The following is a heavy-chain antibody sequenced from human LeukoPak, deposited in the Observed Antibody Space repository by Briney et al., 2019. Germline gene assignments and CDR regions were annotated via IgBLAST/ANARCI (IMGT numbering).Heavy chain of an antibody. CDR3: ASHIYCGGDCYPLFDY. J-gene: IGHJ4*02. V-gene: IGHV1-69*05. D-gene: IGHD2-21*02. CDR1: GGTFSSYA. Sequence: GASVKVSCKASGGTFSSYAISWVRQAPGQGLERMGGIIPIFGTANYAQKFQGRVTITTDESTSTAYMELSSLRSEDTAVHYCASHIYCGGDCYPLFDYWGQGTLVTVSS. CDR2: IIPIFGTA.